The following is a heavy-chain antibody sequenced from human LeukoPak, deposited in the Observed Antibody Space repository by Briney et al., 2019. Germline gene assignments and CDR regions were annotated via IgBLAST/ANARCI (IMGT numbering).Heavy chain of an antibody. V-gene: IGHV3-21*01. J-gene: IGHJ4*02. Sequence: PGGSLRLSCAASGFTFSSYSMNWVRQAPGKGLEWVSSISSSSSYIYYADSVKGRFTISRDNAKNSLYLQMNSLRAEDTAVYYCARLSHSGSPRGEENDYWGQGTLVTVSS. CDR3: ARLSHSGSPRGEENDY. D-gene: IGHD1-26*01. CDR2: ISSSSSYI. CDR1: GFTFSSYS.